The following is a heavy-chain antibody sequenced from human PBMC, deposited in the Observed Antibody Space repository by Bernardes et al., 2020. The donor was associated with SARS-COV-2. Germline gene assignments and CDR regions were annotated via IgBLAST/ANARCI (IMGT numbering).Heavy chain of an antibody. CDR3: ARHSRTGIAAADPDAFDI. CDR2: IYYSGST. D-gene: IGHD6-13*01. J-gene: IGHJ3*02. CDR1: GGSISSNSYY. Sequence: SESLRLTCTVSGGSISSNSYYWVWIPQPKGKELEWIRSIYYSGSTYYNPSLKSRVTISVDTSKNQFSLKLSSVTAADTAVYYCARHSRTGIAAADPDAFDIWGQGTMVTVSS. V-gene: IGHV4-39*01.